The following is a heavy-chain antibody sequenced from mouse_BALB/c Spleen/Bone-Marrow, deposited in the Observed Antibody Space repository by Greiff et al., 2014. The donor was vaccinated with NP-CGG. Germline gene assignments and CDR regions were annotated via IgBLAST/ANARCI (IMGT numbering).Heavy chain of an antibody. CDR2: INPSNGRT. V-gene: IGHV1S81*02. Sequence: QVQLQQSGAELVKPGASVKLSCKASGYTFTSYWMHWVKQRPGQGLEWIGEINPSNGRTNYNEKFKSKATLTVDKSSSTAYMQLSSLTSEDSAVYYCARYATATYWFAYWGQGPLVTVSA. J-gene: IGHJ3*01. D-gene: IGHD1-2*01. CDR3: ARYATATYWFAY. CDR1: GYTFTSYW.